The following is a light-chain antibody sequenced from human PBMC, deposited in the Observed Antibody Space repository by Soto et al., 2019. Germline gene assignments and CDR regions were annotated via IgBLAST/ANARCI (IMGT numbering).Light chain of an antibody. J-gene: IGKJ1*01. CDR1: QSVSSN. Sequence: EIVMTQSPATLSVSPGERATLSCRASQSVSSNLAWYQQKPGQAPRLLMYGASTRATGIPARFSGSGSGTEFTLTISSLQSEDFAVYYCQQYNNWPPEETFGQGTKVEIK. CDR2: GAS. V-gene: IGKV3-15*01. CDR3: QQYNNWPPEET.